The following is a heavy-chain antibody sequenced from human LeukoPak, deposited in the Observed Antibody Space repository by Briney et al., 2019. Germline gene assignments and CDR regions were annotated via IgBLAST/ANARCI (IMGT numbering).Heavy chain of an antibody. CDR2: ISGSGGST. J-gene: IGHJ4*02. D-gene: IGHD3-3*01. CDR1: GFTFSTYS. Sequence: GGSLRLSCEASGFTFSTYSMNWVRQAPGKGLEWVSSISGSGGSTYYADSVKGRFSISRDNSKNTLDLQMTGLRAEDTALYYCAKGGQNYDFWRFDYWGQGTLVTVSS. V-gene: IGHV3-23*01. CDR3: AKGGQNYDFWRFDY.